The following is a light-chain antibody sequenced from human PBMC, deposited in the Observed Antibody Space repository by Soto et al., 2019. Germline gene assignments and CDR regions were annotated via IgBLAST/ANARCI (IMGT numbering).Light chain of an antibody. CDR2: DTS. J-gene: IGKJ1*01. Sequence: DIVVTQSPATLSASPGERVALSCRASQFVSSWLAWYQRRPGQVPRLLIYDTSTRAPGNSARFSGSGSGTEFTLTISSLQSEDFAVYYCQEYIQWPPGMFGPG. V-gene: IGKV3-15*01. CDR3: QEYIQWPPGM. CDR1: QFVSSW.